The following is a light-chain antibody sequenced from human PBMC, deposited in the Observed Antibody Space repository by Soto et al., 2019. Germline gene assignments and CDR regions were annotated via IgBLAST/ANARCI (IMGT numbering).Light chain of an antibody. CDR2: GAS. J-gene: IGKJ1*01. CDR3: QQYGSSKT. V-gene: IGKV3-20*01. CDR1: QSVSSSY. Sequence: EIVLTQSPGTLSLSPGERATLSCRASQSVSSSYLAWYQQKPGQAPRLRIYGASSRGTGIPDRFSGSGSGTDFTLTISRLEPEDFAVYYCQQYGSSKTFGQGTKVEIK.